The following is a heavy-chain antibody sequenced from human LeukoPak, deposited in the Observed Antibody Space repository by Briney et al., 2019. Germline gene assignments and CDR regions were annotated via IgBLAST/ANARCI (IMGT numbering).Heavy chain of an antibody. D-gene: IGHD3-22*01. J-gene: IGHJ4*02. CDR3: AKDSLVDYYDSSGYYTYFDY. CDR1: GFTFSSYA. V-gene: IGHV3-23*01. Sequence: GGSPRLSCAASGFTFSSYAMSWVRQAPGKGLEWVSAISGSGGSTYYADSVKGRFTISRDISKNTLYLQMNSLRAEDTAVYYCAKDSLVDYYDSSGYYTYFDYWGQGTLVTVSS. CDR2: ISGSGGST.